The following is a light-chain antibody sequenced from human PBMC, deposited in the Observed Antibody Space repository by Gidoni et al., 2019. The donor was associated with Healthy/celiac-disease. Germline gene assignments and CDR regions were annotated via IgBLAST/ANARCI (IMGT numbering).Light chain of an antibody. CDR1: QSVSSSY. Sequence: EIVFTQSPGTLSLSPGERATLSCTASQSVSSSYLAWYQQKPGQAPRLLIYGASSRASGIPDRVSGSGSGTDFTLTISRLEPEDFAVYYCQQDGSSPRTFGQGTKVEIK. V-gene: IGKV3-20*01. CDR3: QQDGSSPRT. J-gene: IGKJ1*01. CDR2: GAS.